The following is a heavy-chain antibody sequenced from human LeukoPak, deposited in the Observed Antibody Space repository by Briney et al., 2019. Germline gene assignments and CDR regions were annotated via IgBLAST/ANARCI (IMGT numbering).Heavy chain of an antibody. J-gene: IGHJ6*03. Sequence: PSETLSLTCAVSGGSISSSNWWSWVRQPPGKGLDWIGYIDYSGSTNYNPSLKSRVTISEDTSKNQFSLKLSSVTAAETAVYYCAREGRYRYGYNEYHSYMDIWGKGTTVTVSS. V-gene: IGHV4-4*02. CDR1: GGSISSSNW. CDR3: AREGRYRYGYNEYHSYMDI. D-gene: IGHD5-24*01. CDR2: IDYSGST.